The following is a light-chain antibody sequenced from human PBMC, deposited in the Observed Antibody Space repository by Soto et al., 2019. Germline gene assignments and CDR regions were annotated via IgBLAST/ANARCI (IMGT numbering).Light chain of an antibody. J-gene: IGKJ1*01. Sequence: DIQMTQSPSSLSASVGDRVTITCRASQSISTYLNWYQQKPGKAPKLLIYGASSLQSGVPSRFSGSGSRTDLTLTISSLQPEDFATYYCQQTYSTPHTFGQGTKVEIK. CDR3: QQTYSTPHT. CDR1: QSISTY. V-gene: IGKV1-39*01. CDR2: GAS.